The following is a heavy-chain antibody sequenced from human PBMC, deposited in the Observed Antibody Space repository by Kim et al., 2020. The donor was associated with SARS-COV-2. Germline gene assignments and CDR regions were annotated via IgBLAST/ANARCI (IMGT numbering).Heavy chain of an antibody. CDR2: IIPILGIA. V-gene: IGHV1-69*04. D-gene: IGHD3-3*01. CDR1: GGTFISYA. Sequence: SVKVSCKASGGTFISYAISWVRQAPGQGLEWMGRIIPILGIANYAQKFQGRVTITADKSTSTAYMELSSLRSEDTSVYYCARDHVESVYVDYWGQGTLVTVSS. CDR3: ARDHVESVYVDY. J-gene: IGHJ4*02.